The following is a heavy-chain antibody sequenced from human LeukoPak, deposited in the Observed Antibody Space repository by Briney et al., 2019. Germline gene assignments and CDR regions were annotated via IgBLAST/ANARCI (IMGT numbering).Heavy chain of an antibody. CDR1: GFTFSSYA. Sequence: PGGSLRLSCAASGFTFSSYAMSWVRQAPGKGLEWVSAISGSGNSTYYADSVKGRFTISRDNSKNMLYMQMNSLRAEDTAVYYCAREIVGTAGAFDIWGQGTMVTVSS. CDR2: ISGSGNST. D-gene: IGHD2-21*01. CDR3: AREIVGTAGAFDI. J-gene: IGHJ3*02. V-gene: IGHV3-23*01.